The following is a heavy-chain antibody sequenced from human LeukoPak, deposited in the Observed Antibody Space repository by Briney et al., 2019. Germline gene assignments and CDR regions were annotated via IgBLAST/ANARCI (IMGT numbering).Heavy chain of an antibody. CDR1: GFTFSSYT. D-gene: IGHD3-10*01. Sequence: GGSLRLSCAASGFTFSSYTMNWVRQAPGKGLEWVAVVSYDGNTKYYADSVKGRFTISRDNSKNTLYLQMDSLRAEDTAVYYCAKRGSESYSVDYWGQGTLVTVSS. J-gene: IGHJ4*02. CDR2: VSYDGNTK. V-gene: IGHV3-30*18. CDR3: AKRGSESYSVDY.